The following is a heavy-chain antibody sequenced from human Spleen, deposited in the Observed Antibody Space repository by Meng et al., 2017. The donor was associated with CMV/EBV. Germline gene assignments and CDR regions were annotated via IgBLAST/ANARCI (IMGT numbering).Heavy chain of an antibody. CDR2: IYYSGST. J-gene: IGHJ4*02. Sequence: SETLSLTCTVSGGSISSASYYWGWIRQPPGKGLEWIGYIYYSGSTYYNPSLKSRVTISVDTSKNQFSLKLSSVTAADTAVYYCAREHSSGYYSNYWGQGTLVTVSS. D-gene: IGHD3-22*01. CDR1: GGSISSASYY. V-gene: IGHV4-30-4*08. CDR3: AREHSSGYYSNY.